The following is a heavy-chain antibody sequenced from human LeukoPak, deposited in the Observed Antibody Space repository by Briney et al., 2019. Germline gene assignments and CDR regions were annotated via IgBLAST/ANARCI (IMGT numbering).Heavy chain of an antibody. V-gene: IGHV4-39*07. J-gene: IGHJ6*03. Sequence: SETLSLTCTVSGGSVSSSRYYWGWIRQSPGKGLEWIGTIYYTRTTYYNPSLNSRVTISLDTSQNQFSLKLSSVTAADTAVYYCARGRYCSSTSCYVLRPKYYYYYYYMDVWGKGTTVTVSS. CDR1: GGSVSSSRYY. CDR2: IYYTRTT. D-gene: IGHD2-2*01. CDR3: ARGRYCSSTSCYVLRPKYYYYYYYMDV.